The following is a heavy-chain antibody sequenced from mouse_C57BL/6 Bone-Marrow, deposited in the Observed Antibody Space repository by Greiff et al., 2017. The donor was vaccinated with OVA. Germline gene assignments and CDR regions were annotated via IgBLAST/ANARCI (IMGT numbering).Heavy chain of an antibody. CDR1: GYTFTDYN. J-gene: IGHJ3*01. V-gene: IGHV1-18*01. CDR3: AREGGPFAY. Sequence: VQLQQSGPELVKPGASVKIPCKASGYTFTDYNMDWVKQSHGKSLEWIGEINPNNGGTNYNQKFKGKATLTVDKSSSTAYMELRSLTSEDTAVYYCAREGGPFAYWGQGTLVTVSA. CDR2: INPNNGGT.